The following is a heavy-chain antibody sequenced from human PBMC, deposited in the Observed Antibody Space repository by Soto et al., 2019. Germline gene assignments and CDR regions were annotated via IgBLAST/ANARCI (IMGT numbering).Heavy chain of an antibody. CDR3: ARGLSGWPLDY. CDR1: GFTFSSYG. D-gene: IGHD6-19*01. J-gene: IGHJ4*02. Sequence: LRLSCAASGFTFSSYGMHWVRQAPGKGLEWVAVIWYDGSNKYYADSVKGRFTISRDNSKNTLYLQMNSLRAEDTAVYYCARGLSGWPLDYWGQGTLVTVSS. CDR2: IWYDGSNK. V-gene: IGHV3-33*01.